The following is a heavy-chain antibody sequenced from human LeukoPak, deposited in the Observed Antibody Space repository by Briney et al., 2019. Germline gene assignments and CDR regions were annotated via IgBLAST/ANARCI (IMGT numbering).Heavy chain of an antibody. CDR2: IRYDGSNK. CDR3: AKRYCSSTSCYEAFDI. CDR1: GFTFNSYG. V-gene: IGHV3-30*02. D-gene: IGHD2-2*01. Sequence: GGSLRLSCAASGFTFNSYGMHWVRQAPGKGLEWVAFIRYDGSNKYYADSVKGRFTISRDNSKNTLYLQMNSLRAEDTAVYYCAKRYCSSTSCYEAFDIWGQGTMVTVSS. J-gene: IGHJ3*02.